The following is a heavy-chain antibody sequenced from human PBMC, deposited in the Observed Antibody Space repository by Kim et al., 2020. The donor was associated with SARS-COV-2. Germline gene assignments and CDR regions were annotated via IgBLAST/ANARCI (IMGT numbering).Heavy chain of an antibody. Sequence: YCNPSLKSRVNISVDTSKNHFSLDLNSVTAADTAVYYCARGLSGWGAFDIWGQGTVVTVSS. CDR3: ARGLSGWGAFDI. V-gene: IGHV4-39*07. D-gene: IGHD3-16*01. J-gene: IGHJ3*02.